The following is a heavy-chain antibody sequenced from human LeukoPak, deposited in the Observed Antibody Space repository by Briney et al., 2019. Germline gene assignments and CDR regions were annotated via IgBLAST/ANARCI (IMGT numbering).Heavy chain of an antibody. J-gene: IGHJ4*02. CDR2: IYHSGST. Sequence: SQTLSLTCAVSGGSISSGGYSWSWIRQPPGKGLEWIGYIYHSGSTYYNPSLKSRVTISVDRSKNQFSLKLSSVTAADTAVYYCARSVAGTKAVAGTLDYWGQGTLSPSPQ. CDR1: GGSISSGGYS. D-gene: IGHD6-19*01. V-gene: IGHV4-30-2*01. CDR3: ARSVAGTKAVAGTLDY.